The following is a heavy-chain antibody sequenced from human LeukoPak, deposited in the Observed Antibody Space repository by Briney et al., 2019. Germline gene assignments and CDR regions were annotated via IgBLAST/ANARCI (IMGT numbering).Heavy chain of an antibody. Sequence: SETLSLTCTVSGGSISSYYWSWIRQPPGKGLECIGYIYYSGSTNYNPSLKSRVTISVDTSKNQFSLKLSSVTAADTAVYYCARLTLFSDSSGYYYPAFDYWCQRTLVTVSS. CDR2: IYYSGST. CDR1: GGSISSYY. V-gene: IGHV4-59*01. CDR3: ARLTLFSDSSGYYYPAFDY. J-gene: IGHJ4*02. D-gene: IGHD3-22*01.